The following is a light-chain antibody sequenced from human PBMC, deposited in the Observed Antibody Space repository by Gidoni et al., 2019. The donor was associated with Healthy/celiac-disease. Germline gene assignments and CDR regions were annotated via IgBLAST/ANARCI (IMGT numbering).Light chain of an antibody. J-gene: IGLJ2*01. CDR3: QSADSSGTPYVV. CDR1: ALPKQY. CDR2: KDS. Sequence: SYELTQPPSVSVSPGQTARITCSGDALPKQYAYWYQQKPGQAPVLVIYKDSDRPSGIPERFSGSSSGTTVTLTISGVQAEDEADYYCQSADSSGTPYVVFGGGTKLTVL. V-gene: IGLV3-25*03.